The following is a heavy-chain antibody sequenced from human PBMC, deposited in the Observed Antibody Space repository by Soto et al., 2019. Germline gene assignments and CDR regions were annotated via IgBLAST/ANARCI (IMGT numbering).Heavy chain of an antibody. CDR2: ITGSGRDT. CDR1: GFTFRNNV. V-gene: IGHV3-23*01. J-gene: IGHJ4*02. CDR3: AKNGLDNSPSAIDS. D-gene: IGHD2-8*01. Sequence: HPVGSLILSCSASGFTFRNNVLSWVRQAPGKGLDWVSGITGSGRDTYYADSVKGRFTISRDNSKNMVFLQMNSLRAEYTALYYCAKNGLDNSPSAIDSWGPGTLVTVSS.